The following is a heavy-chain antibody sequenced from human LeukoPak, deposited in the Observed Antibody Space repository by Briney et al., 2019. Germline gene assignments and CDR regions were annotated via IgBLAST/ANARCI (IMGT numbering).Heavy chain of an antibody. D-gene: IGHD3-3*01. CDR3: ARGLSATEYLRFLEWSPFRDYYYYGMDV. CDR1: GGTFSSYA. Sequence: ASVKVSCKASGGTFSSYAISWVRQAPGQGLEWMGGIIPIFGTANYAQKFQGRVTITADESTSTAYMELSSLRSEDTAVYYCARGLSATEYLRFLEWSPFRDYYYYGMDVWGQGTTVTVSS. J-gene: IGHJ6*02. V-gene: IGHV1-69*13. CDR2: IIPIFGTA.